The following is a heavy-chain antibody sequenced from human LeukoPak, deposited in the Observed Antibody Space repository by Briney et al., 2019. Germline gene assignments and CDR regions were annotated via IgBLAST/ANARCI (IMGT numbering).Heavy chain of an antibody. D-gene: IGHD2/OR15-2a*01. V-gene: IGHV3-15*01. Sequence: PGGSLRLSCAASGFTFSNAWMSWVRQAPGKGLEWVGCIKTKVDGGTADYGTVVKGRFNISRDDSQNTLFLQVDSLKTEDTAVYYCATGNMYFWGQGILVIVSS. CDR2: IKTKVDGGTA. CDR3: ATGNMYF. J-gene: IGHJ4*02. CDR1: GFTFSNAW.